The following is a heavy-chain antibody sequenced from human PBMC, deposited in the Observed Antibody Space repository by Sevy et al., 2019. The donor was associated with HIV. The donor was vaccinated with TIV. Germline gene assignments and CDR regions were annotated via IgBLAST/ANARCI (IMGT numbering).Heavy chain of an antibody. CDR3: AREGCTRPHDY. D-gene: IGHD2-8*01. CDR1: GFAFYDYS. V-gene: IGHV3-23*01. Sequence: GGSLRLSCAASGFAFYDYSMSWIRQAPGKGLEWVATLSFGCGKINYADSVKGRFTISRDKSKKSFYLQMDNLRVEDTALYYCAREGCTRPHDYWGQGTRVTVSS. CDR2: LSFGCGKI. J-gene: IGHJ4*02.